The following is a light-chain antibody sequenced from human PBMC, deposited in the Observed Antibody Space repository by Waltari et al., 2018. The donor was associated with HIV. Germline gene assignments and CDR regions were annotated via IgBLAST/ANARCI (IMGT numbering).Light chain of an antibody. J-gene: IGKJ4*01. CDR3: QQAKMFPHT. CDR2: EAS. V-gene: IGKV1-12*01. CDR1: QNFGKT. Sequence: DIQMTQSPSSVSVAVGGAVSINCRASQNFGKTLAWYQLKSNRAPRLLIYEASRLDDGVPARFSGSGSKSNFSLDITNLQPEDYGIYVCQQAKMFPHTFAGGTRVE.